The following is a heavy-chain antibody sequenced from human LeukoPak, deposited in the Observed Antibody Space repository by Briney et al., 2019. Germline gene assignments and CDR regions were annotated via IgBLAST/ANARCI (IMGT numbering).Heavy chain of an antibody. J-gene: IGHJ4*02. Sequence: LRLSCAASGFTFSSYWMHWIRQPPGKGLEWIGYIYYSGSTYYNPSLKSRVTMSVDTSKNQFSLKLSSVTAADTAVFYCARDRSGIAADWGQGILVTVSS. CDR3: ARDRSGIAAD. CDR1: GFTFSSYW. V-gene: IGHV4-30-4*08. D-gene: IGHD1-26*01. CDR2: IYYSGST.